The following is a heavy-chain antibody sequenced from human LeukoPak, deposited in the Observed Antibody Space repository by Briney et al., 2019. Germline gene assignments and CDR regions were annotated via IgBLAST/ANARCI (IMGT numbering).Heavy chain of an antibody. V-gene: IGHV3-30*18. CDR3: AKADCGSTSCPPDS. CDR1: GFTFSNYG. CDR2: IAYDEINT. D-gene: IGHD2-2*01. Sequence: GGSLRLSCAASGFTFSNYGMHWVRQAPGKGLEWVAGIAYDEINTNHADSVKGRFTVSRDNSKKTLFLQMNSLRAEDTAVYYCAKADCGSTSCPPDSWGQGNLVTASS. J-gene: IGHJ4*02.